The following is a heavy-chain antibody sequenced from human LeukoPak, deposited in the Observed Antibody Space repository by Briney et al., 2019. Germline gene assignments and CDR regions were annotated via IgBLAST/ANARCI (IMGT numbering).Heavy chain of an antibody. CDR3: TTDASGYYDY. CDR1: GFTFGDYA. D-gene: IGHD3-22*01. J-gene: IGHJ4*02. Sequence: GGSLRLSCTASGFTFGDYAMSWVRQAPGKGLEWVGFIRSKAYGGTTEYAASVKGRFTISRDDSKSIAYLQMNSLKTEDTAVYYCTTDASGYYDYWGQGTLVTVSS. CDR2: IRSKAYGGTT. V-gene: IGHV3-49*04.